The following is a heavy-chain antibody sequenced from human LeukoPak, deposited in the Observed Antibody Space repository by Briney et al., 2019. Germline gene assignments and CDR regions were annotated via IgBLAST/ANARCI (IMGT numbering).Heavy chain of an antibody. CDR2: INPSSGST. D-gene: IGHD1-26*01. V-gene: IGHV1-46*01. CDR1: GYTLTSYY. Sequence: ASVKVSCKASGYTLTSYYMHWVRQAPGQGLEWMGRINPSSGSTSYAQKFQGRVTMTRDTSTSTVYMELSSLRSEDTAVYYCATVASGSYSYFDYWGQGTLVTVSS. J-gene: IGHJ4*02. CDR3: ATVASGSYSYFDY.